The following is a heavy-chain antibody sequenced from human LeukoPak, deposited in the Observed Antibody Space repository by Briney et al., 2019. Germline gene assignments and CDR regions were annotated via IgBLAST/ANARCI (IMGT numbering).Heavy chain of an antibody. V-gene: IGHV5-10-1*01. J-gene: IGHJ4*02. CDR2: IDPSDSYT. D-gene: IGHD1-26*01. Sequence: GESLKISCKGSGYSFTSYWINWVRQMPGKGLEWMGRIDPSDSYTNYSPSFQGHVTISAGKSISTAYLQWTSLQASDTAMYYCARQDSGSYSTVDYWGQGTLVTVSS. CDR3: ARQDSGSYSTVDY. CDR1: GYSFTSYW.